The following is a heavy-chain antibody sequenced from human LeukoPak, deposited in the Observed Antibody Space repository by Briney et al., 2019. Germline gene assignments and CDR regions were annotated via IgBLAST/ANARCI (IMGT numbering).Heavy chain of an antibody. Sequence: PGGSLRLSCAASGFTFSSYAMHWVRQAPGKGLEWVAFIWYDGSNKDYTDSVKGRFTISRDNAKNSLYLQMNSLRAEDTAVYYCARVEWELSYYFDYWGQGTLVTVSS. V-gene: IGHV3-33*01. CDR3: ARVEWELSYYFDY. CDR2: IWYDGSNK. D-gene: IGHD1-26*01. CDR1: GFTFSSYA. J-gene: IGHJ4*02.